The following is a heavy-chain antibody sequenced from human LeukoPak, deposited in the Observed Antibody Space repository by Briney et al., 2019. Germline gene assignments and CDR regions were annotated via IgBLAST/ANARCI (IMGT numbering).Heavy chain of an antibody. D-gene: IGHD4-17*01. Sequence: PGGSLRLSCAASGFTFDDYAMHWVRQAPGKGLEWVSGISWNSGSIGYADSVKGRFTISRDNAKNSLYLQMNSLRAEDTAVYYCATGDYGAFDIWGQGTMVTVSS. CDR3: ATGDYGAFDI. V-gene: IGHV3-9*01. CDR2: ISWNSGSI. CDR1: GFTFDDYA. J-gene: IGHJ3*02.